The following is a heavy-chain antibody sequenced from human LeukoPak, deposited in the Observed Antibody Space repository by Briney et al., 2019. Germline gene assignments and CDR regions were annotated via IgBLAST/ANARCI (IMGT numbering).Heavy chain of an antibody. J-gene: IGHJ3*02. CDR1: GYTFTGYY. Sequence: ASVKVSCKASGYTFTGYYMHWVRQAPGQGLEWMGWINPNSGGTNYAQKFQGRVTMTRDTSISTAYMELSSLRSEDTAVYYCARDSLRAAAGTRAFDIWGQGTMVTVSS. CDR3: ARDSLRAAAGTRAFDI. CDR2: INPNSGGT. D-gene: IGHD6-13*01. V-gene: IGHV1-2*02.